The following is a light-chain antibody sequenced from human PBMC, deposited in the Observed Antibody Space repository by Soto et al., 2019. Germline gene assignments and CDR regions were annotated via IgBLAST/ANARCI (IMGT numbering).Light chain of an antibody. V-gene: IGKV3-20*01. CDR3: QQYGDSPRT. J-gene: IGKJ5*01. CDR2: DAF. CDR1: QTVIITY. Sequence: PGESYALSCRASQTVIITYLAWYQQKVGRAPRLLIHDAFMRATGIPDRFSGSGSGTDFTLTIARLEPEDFAVYYCQQYGDSPRTFGQGTRLEIK.